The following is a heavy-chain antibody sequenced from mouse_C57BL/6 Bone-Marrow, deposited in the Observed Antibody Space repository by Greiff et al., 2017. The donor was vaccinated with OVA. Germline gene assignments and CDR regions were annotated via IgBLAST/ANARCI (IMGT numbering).Heavy chain of an antibody. J-gene: IGHJ4*01. D-gene: IGHD1-1*01. Sequence: VQLQQPGAELVKPGASVKMSCKASGYTFTSYWITWVKQRPGQGLEWIGDIYPGSGSTNYNEKFKSKATLTVDTSSSTAYMQLSSLTSEDSAVYFCARPVVAPFYAMDYWGQGTSVTVSS. CDR1: GYTFTSYW. CDR2: IYPGSGST. CDR3: ARPVVAPFYAMDY. V-gene: IGHV1-55*01.